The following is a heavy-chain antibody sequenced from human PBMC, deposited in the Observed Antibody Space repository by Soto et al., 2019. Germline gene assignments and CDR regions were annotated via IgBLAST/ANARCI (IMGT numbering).Heavy chain of an antibody. J-gene: IGHJ6*02. CDR1: GGSFSGHY. D-gene: IGHD3-3*01. CDR3: ARVSGTNYDFWSGYSGFAYYGMDV. V-gene: IGHV4-34*01. CDR2: INHSGST. Sequence: PSETLSLTCAVYGGSFSGHYWSWIRQPPGKGLEWIGEINHSGSTNYNPSLKSRVTISVDSFKKQFSLKLSSVTAADTAVYYCARVSGTNYDFWSGYSGFAYYGMDVWGQGPTVTVSS.